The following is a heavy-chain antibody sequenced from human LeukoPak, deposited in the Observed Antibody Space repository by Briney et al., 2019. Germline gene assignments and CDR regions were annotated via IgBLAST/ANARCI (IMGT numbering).Heavy chain of an antibody. V-gene: IGHV3-64*01. J-gene: IGHJ4*02. CDR3: ARDPFWDTIFGVGLDY. Sequence: GGSLRLSCAASGFTFSSYAMHWVRQAPGKGLEYVSAISSSGGSTYYANSVKGRFTISRDNSKNTLYLQMGSLRAEDMAVYYCARDPFWDTIFGVGLDYWGQGTLVTVSS. CDR1: GFTFSSYA. CDR2: ISSSGGST. D-gene: IGHD3-3*01.